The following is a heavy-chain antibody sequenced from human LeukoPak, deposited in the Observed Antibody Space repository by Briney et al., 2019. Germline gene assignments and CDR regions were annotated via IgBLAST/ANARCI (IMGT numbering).Heavy chain of an antibody. J-gene: IGHJ4*02. Sequence: GGSLRLSCAASGFTFDDYAMHWVRQAPGKGLEWVSLISGDGGSTYYADSVKGRFTISRDNSKNSLYLQMNSLRTEDTALYYCAKDIAPWNWGRPFNFDYWGQGTLVTVSS. V-gene: IGHV3-43*02. CDR2: ISGDGGST. CDR3: AKDIAPWNWGRPFNFDY. D-gene: IGHD7-27*01. CDR1: GFTFDDYA.